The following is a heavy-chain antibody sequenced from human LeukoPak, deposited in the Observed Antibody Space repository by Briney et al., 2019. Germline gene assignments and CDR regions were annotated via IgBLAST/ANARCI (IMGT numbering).Heavy chain of an antibody. CDR3: ASRIGRYLYYFGMDV. J-gene: IGHJ6*02. CDR2: INESGST. D-gene: IGHD1-26*01. CDR1: GGPFSHYY. V-gene: IGHV4-34*01. Sequence: KPSETLSLTCAVSGGPFSHYYWTWIRQPPGKGLEWIGKINESGSTNYDPSLKSRVTISVDTSKNHFSLNLTSVTAADTAVYYCASRIGRYLYYFGMDVWGQGTTVTVSS.